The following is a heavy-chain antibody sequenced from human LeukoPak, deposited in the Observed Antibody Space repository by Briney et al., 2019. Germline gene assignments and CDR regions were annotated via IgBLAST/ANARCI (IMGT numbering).Heavy chain of an antibody. V-gene: IGHV5-51*01. CDR2: IYPGDSDT. CDR3: ARPPDNQNHYDFWSGYIL. D-gene: IGHD3-3*01. J-gene: IGHJ4*02. CDR1: GYSFTSYW. Sequence: GESLKISCKGSGYSFTSYWIGWVRQMPGKGLEWMGIIYPGDSDTRYSPSFQGQVTISADKSISTAYLQWSSLKASDTAMYYCARPPDNQNHYDFWSGYILWGQGTLVTVSS.